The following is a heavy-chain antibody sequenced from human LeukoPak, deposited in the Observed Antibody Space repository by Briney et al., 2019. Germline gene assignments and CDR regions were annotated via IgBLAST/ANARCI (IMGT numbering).Heavy chain of an antibody. V-gene: IGHV2-70*04. CDR2: IDWDDDK. D-gene: IGHD4-17*01. CDR3: ARVSMTTVTTYFDY. CDR1: GFSLSTSGMR. J-gene: IGHJ4*02. Sequence: SGPALVXPTQTLTLTCTFSGFSLSTSGMRVSWIRQPPGKALEWLARIDWDDDKFYSTSLKTRPTISKDTSKNQVVLTMTNMDPVDTATYYCARVSMTTVTTYFDYWGQGTLVTVSS.